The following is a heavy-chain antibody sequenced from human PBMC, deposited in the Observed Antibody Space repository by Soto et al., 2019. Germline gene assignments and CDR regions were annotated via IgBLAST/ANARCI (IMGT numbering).Heavy chain of an antibody. Sequence: QVQLVESGGGVVQPGRSLRLSCAASGFTFSSYAMHWVRQAPGKGLEWVAVISYDGSNKYYADSVKGRFTISRDNSKNTLYLQMNSLRAEDTAVYYCARFDDVGQGTLVTVSS. CDR1: GFTFSSYA. J-gene: IGHJ4*02. V-gene: IGHV3-30-3*01. CDR3: ARFDD. CDR2: ISYDGSNK.